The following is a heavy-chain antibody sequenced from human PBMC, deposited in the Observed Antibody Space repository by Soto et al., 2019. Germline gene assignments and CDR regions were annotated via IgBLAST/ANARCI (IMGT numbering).Heavy chain of an antibody. CDR2: IYYSGST. D-gene: IGHD2-15*01. CDR1: GGSLSSYY. Sequence: PSETLSLTCTVSGGSLSSYYWSWIRQPPGKGLEWIGYIYYSGSTNYNPSLKSRVTISVDTSKNQFSLKLSSVTAADTAVYYCARRRRVVAAGSDHYYYYMDVWGKGTTDTSP. J-gene: IGHJ6*03. CDR3: ARRRRVVAAGSDHYYYYMDV. V-gene: IGHV4-59*08.